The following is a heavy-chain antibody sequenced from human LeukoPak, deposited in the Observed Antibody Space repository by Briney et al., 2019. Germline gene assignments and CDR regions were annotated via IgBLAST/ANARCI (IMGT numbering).Heavy chain of an antibody. CDR2: ISYDGSNK. J-gene: IGHJ6*03. Sequence: GRSLRLSCAASGFTFSSYAMHWVRQAPGKGLEWVAVISYDGSNKYYADSVKGRFTISRDNSKNTLYLQMNSLRAEDTAVYYCASEGSPYYYYMDVWGKGTTVTVSS. V-gene: IGHV3-30-3*01. CDR3: ASEGSPYYYYMDV. CDR1: GFTFSSYA. D-gene: IGHD6-19*01.